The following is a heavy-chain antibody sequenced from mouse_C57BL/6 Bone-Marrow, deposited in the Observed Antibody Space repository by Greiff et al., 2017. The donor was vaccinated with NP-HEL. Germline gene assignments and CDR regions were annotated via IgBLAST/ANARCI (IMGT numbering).Heavy chain of an antibody. CDR2: IHPNSGST. V-gene: IGHV1-64*01. Sequence: VQLQQPGAELVKPGASVKLSCKAPGYTFTSYWMHWVKQRPGQGLEWIGMIHPNSGSTNYNEKFKSKATLTVDKSSSTAYMQLSSLTSEDSAVYYCAPTLGSYYFDYWGQGTTLTVSS. J-gene: IGHJ2*01. CDR3: APTLGSYYFDY. CDR1: GYTFTSYW. D-gene: IGHD4-1*01.